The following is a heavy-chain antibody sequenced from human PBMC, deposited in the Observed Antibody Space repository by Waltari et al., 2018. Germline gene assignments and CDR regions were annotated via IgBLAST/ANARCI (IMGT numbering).Heavy chain of an antibody. CDR3: TSSIVGAIGIDY. CDR1: GFTFSNAW. V-gene: IGHV3-15*01. CDR2: IKSKTDGGTT. Sequence: EVQLVESGGGLVKPGGSLRLSCAASGFTFSNAWMSWVRQAPGKGLEWVGRIKSKTDGGTTDYAAPVKGRFTISRDDSKNTLYLQMNSLKTEDTAVYYSTSSIVGAIGIDYWGQGTLVTVSS. J-gene: IGHJ4*02. D-gene: IGHD1-26*01.